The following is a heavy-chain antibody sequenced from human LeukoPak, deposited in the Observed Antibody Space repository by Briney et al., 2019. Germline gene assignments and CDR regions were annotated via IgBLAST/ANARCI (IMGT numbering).Heavy chain of an antibody. CDR2: ISGSGGST. CDR3: ATSWSGYYMGGYFQH. Sequence: GGSLRLSCAASGFTFSSYAMSWVRQAPGKALEWVSAISGSGGSTYYADSVKGRFTISRDNSKNTLYLQMNSLRAEDTAVYYCATSWSGYYMGGYFQHWGQGTLVTVSS. J-gene: IGHJ1*01. D-gene: IGHD3-3*01. V-gene: IGHV3-23*01. CDR1: GFTFSSYA.